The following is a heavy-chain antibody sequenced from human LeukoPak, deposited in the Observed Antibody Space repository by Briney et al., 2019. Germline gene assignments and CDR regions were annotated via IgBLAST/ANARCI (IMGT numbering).Heavy chain of an antibody. V-gene: IGHV1-2*02. D-gene: IGHD3-10*01. CDR1: GYTFTSYG. CDR3: ARGGKILITMVRGVLASRDALDI. CDR2: INPNSGGT. Sequence: GASVKVSCKASGYTFTSYGISWVRQAPGQGLEWMGWINPNSGGTNYAQKFQGRVTMTRDTSINTAYMELSRLRSDDTAVYYCARGGKILITMVRGVLASRDALDIWGQGTMVTVSS. J-gene: IGHJ3*02.